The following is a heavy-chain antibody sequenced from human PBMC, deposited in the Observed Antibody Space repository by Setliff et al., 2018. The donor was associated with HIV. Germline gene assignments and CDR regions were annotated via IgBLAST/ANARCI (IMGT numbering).Heavy chain of an antibody. J-gene: IGHJ5*02. CDR1: GYAFTRNI. CDR3: ARDVGSVWHNFFDP. CDR2: INVANGNA. V-gene: IGHV1-3*01. Sequence: ASVKVSCKASGYAFTRNIIHWVRQAPGQRLEWMGWINVANGNAKYSLKFQDKGTLIRDTSATTVYMELSSLRPEDTAIYYCARDVGSVWHNFFDPWGQGTLVTVSS. D-gene: IGHD6-19*01.